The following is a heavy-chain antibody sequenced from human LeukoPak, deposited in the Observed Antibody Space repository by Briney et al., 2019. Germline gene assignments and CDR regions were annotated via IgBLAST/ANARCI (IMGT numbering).Heavy chain of an antibody. CDR3: AREYYDILTGYDPYYYMDV. Sequence: GASVKVSCKASGYTFTDYYMHWARQAPGQGLEWMGWINPNSGGTNYAQKFLGRVTMTRDTSISTAYMELSRLKSDDTAVYYCAREYYDILTGYDPYYYMDVWGKGTTVTVSS. V-gene: IGHV1-2*02. CDR1: GYTFTDYY. J-gene: IGHJ6*03. D-gene: IGHD3-9*01. CDR2: INPNSGGT.